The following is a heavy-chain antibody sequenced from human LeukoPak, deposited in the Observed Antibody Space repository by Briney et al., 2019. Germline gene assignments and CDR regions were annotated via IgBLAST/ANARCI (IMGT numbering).Heavy chain of an antibody. CDR2: IYFYGST. D-gene: IGHD3-22*01. CDR3: ARSMYYYDSSGYLTQGAFDI. CDR1: GGSISSYY. J-gene: IGHJ3*02. Sequence: PSETLSLTCTVSGGSISSYYWSWIRQPPGKGLGWVGYIYFYGSTNYNPSLKRQVTISVDTSKNQVPLKLTSICAGDTALHFCARSMYYYDSSGYLTQGAFDIWGQGTMVTVSS. V-gene: IGHV4-59*01.